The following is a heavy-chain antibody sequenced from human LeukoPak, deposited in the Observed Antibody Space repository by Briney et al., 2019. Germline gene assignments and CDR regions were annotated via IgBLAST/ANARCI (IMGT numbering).Heavy chain of an antibody. CDR2: ISYDGSNK. Sequence: GRSLRLSCAAWGFSFRRYAMLGLRQASGKGLEWVAVISYDGSNKYYADSVKGRFTISRDNSKNTLYLQMNSLRAEDTAMHYCYRANQCAADCRFFDSWAREPWSPSPQ. D-gene: IGHD2-21*02. V-gene: IGHV3-30-3*01. CDR1: GFSFRRYA. CDR3: YRANQCAADCRFFDS. J-gene: IGHJ4*02.